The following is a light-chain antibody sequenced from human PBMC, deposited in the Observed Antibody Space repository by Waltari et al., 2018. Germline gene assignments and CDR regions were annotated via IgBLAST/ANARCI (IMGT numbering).Light chain of an antibody. CDR2: RAS. CDR1: QRISTW. CDR3: QLYNSYVMYT. V-gene: IGKV1-5*03. J-gene: IGKJ2*01. Sequence: DIKMSQSPSTLSASVGDRVTITCRASQRISTWLAWYQQKPGKAPKLLISRASTLESGVPSRFAGSGSGTEFTLTISSLQPDDFGTYYCQLYNSYVMYTFGQGTKLDIK.